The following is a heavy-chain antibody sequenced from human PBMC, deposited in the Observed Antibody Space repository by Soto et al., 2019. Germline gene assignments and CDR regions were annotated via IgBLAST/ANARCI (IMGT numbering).Heavy chain of an antibody. V-gene: IGHV1-69*12. D-gene: IGHD2-15*01. CDR2: IIPIFGTA. CDR1: GGTFSSYA. CDR3: ARDGTVVTLRLVHGMDV. J-gene: IGHJ6*02. Sequence: QVQLVQSGAEVKKPGSSVKVSCKASGGTFSSYAISWVRQAPGQGLEWMGGIIPIFGTANYAQKFQGRVTITADESTSTAYMELSSLRSEDTAVYYCARDGTVVTLRLVHGMDVWGQGTTVTVSS.